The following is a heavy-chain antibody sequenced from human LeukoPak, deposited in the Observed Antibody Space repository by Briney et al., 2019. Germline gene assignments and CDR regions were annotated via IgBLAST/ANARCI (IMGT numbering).Heavy chain of an antibody. V-gene: IGHV4-38-2*02. CDR1: NYSISSGYY. CDR2: IYHSGNT. J-gene: IGHJ3*02. Sequence: SETLSLTCTVSNYSISSGYYWAWIRQPPGKWLEWIGNIYHSGNTYYNPSLKSRVSLSVDTSESQFSLKLSSVTAADTAVYYCAGTYSLYDPFDIWGQGTMVTVSS. D-gene: IGHD6-13*01. CDR3: AGTYSLYDPFDI.